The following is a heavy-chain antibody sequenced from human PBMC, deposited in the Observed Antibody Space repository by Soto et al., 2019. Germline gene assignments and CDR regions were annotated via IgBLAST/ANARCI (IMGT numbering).Heavy chain of an antibody. CDR3: AKDRSVVVPAAPNYYYYYGMDV. V-gene: IGHV3-30*18. J-gene: IGHJ6*02. Sequence: ESGGGVVQPGRSLRLSCAASGFTFSSYGMHWVRQAPGKGLEWVAVISYDGSNKYYADSVKGRCTISRDNSKNTLYLQMNSLRAEDTAVYYCAKDRSVVVPAAPNYYYYYGMDVWGQGTTVTVSS. D-gene: IGHD2-2*01. CDR2: ISYDGSNK. CDR1: GFTFSSYG.